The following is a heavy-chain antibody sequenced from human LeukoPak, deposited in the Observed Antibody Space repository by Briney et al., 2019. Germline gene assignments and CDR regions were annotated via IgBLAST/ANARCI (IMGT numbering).Heavy chain of an antibody. CDR2: INHDGREK. V-gene: IGHV3-7*03. CDR1: AFTCGRNW. Sequence: GYLRFSSAASAFTCGRNWMSWVAPAPGQGLQWVANINHDGREKYYVDSVKGRFTISRDNATNSLYLQMNSRTAEDPAVYYCTRGSRQLGLWGQGTLVTVSS. D-gene: IGHD6-13*01. J-gene: IGHJ4*02. CDR3: TRGSRQLGL.